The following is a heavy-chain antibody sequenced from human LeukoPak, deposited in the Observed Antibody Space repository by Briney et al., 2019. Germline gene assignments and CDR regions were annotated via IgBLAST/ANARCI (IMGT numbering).Heavy chain of an antibody. J-gene: IGHJ4*02. V-gene: IGHV4-4*02. D-gene: IGHD4-17*01. CDR3: ARDSVDYGDSKSFDY. CDR1: GGSISSSNW. CDR2: IYHSGST. Sequence: SGTLSLTCAVSGGSISSSNWWSWVRPPPGKGLEWIGEIYHSGSTNYNPSLKSRVTISVDKSKNQFSLKLSSVTAADTAVYYCARDSVDYGDSKSFDYWGQGTLVTVSS.